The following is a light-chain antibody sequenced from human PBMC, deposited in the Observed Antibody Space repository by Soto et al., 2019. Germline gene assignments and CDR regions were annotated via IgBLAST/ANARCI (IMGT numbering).Light chain of an antibody. CDR3: QQYDTFST. CDR2: KAS. V-gene: IGKV1-5*03. CDR1: QTIDSW. J-gene: IGKJ1*01. Sequence: DIQMTQSPSTLSASVGDRVTITCRASQTIDSWLAWYQQRPGKPPNLLIYKASTLASGVPSRFSGSGSGTEFTLTISSVQPDDFATYFCQQYDTFSTFGQGTKVDIK.